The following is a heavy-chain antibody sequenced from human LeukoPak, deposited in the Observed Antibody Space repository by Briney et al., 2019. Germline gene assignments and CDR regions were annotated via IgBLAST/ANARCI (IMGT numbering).Heavy chain of an antibody. D-gene: IGHD1-26*01. CDR1: GFTFSGSA. CDR2: IRSKANSYAT. V-gene: IGHV3-73*01. J-gene: IGHJ6*02. CDR3: TASGSYTTYGMDV. Sequence: GGSLKLSCAASGFTFSGSAMHWVRQASGKGLEWVGRIRSKANSYATAYAASVKGRFTISRDDSKNTAYLQMNSLKTEDTAVYYCTASGSYTTYGMDVWGQGTTVTVSS.